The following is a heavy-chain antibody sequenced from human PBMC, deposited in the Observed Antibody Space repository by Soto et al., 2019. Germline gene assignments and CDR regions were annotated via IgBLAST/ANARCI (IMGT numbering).Heavy chain of an antibody. V-gene: IGHV4-34*01. J-gene: IGHJ5*02. CDR3: ARASPAFCSSTSCYPVPPGGPFAP. CDR1: GGSFSDYY. Sequence: SETLSLTCAVYGGSFSDYYWSWIRQPPGKGLEWIGEINHSGSTNYNPSLKSRVTISVDTSKNQFSLKLNSVTAADTAVYYCARASPAFCSSTSCYPVPPGGPFAPWGQGTLVTVSS. D-gene: IGHD2-2*01. CDR2: INHSGST.